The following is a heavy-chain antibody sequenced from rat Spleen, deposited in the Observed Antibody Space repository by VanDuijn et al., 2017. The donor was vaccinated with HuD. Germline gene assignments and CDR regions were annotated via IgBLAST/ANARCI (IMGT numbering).Heavy chain of an antibody. D-gene: IGHD1-11*01. V-gene: IGHV5-17*01. CDR3: ARQELRRVPLDY. CDR2: IIYDGSST. Sequence: EVQLVESGGGLVQPGRSLKLSCAASGFTFSDYAMAWVRQAPKKGLEWVATIIYDGSSTYYRDSVKGRFTISRDNAKSTLYLQMDSLRSEDTATYYCARQELRRVPLDYWGQGVMVTVSS. CDR1: GFTFSDYA. J-gene: IGHJ2*01.